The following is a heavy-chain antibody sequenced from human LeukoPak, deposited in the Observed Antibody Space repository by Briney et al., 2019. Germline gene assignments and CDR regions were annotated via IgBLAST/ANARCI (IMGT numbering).Heavy chain of an antibody. CDR1: GGTFSSYA. CDR2: IIPILGTA. V-gene: IGHV1-69*13. J-gene: IGHJ6*03. D-gene: IGHD2-2*01. CDR3: AANPPTLSSSTSLWYMDV. Sequence: SVKVSCKASGGTFSSYAISWVRQAPGQGLEWMGGIIPILGTANYAQKFQGRVTITADESTSTAYMELSSLRSEDTAVYYCAANPPTLSSSTSLWYMDVWGKGTTVTVSS.